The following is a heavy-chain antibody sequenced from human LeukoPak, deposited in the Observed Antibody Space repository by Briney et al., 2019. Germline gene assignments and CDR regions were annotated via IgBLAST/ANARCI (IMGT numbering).Heavy chain of an antibody. CDR2: ISSSSSYI. Sequence: PGGSLRLSCAASGFTFSSYSMNWVRQAPGKGLEWVSSISSSSSYIYYADSVKGRFTISRDNAKNSLYLQMNSLRAEDTAVYYCARDLYDILTGYPTGGDYWGQGTLVTVSS. J-gene: IGHJ4*02. CDR3: ARDLYDILTGYPTGGDY. V-gene: IGHV3-21*01. CDR1: GFTFSSYS. D-gene: IGHD3-9*01.